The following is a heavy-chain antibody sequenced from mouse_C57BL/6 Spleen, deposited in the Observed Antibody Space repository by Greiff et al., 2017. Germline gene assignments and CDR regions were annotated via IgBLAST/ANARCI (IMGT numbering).Heavy chain of an antibody. J-gene: IGHJ2*01. CDR3: ARMDYNGSTSFDY. CDR2: ISSGSSTI. D-gene: IGHD1-1*01. V-gene: IGHV5-17*01. CDR1: GFTFSDYG. Sequence: EVKLVESGGGLVKPGGSLKLSCAASGFTFSDYGMHWVRQAPEKGLEWVAYISSGSSTIYYADTVKGRFTISRDNAKNTLFLQMTSLRSEDAAMYYCARMDYNGSTSFDYWGQGTTLTVSS.